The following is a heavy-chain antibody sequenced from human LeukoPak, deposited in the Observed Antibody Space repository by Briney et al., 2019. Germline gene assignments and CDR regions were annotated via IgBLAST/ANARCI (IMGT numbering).Heavy chain of an antibody. J-gene: IGHJ5*02. Sequence: ASVKVSYKAARYTFTGYYMHWVRQAPGQGLEWVGWINPNSGGTNYAQKFQGRVTMTRDTSISTAYMEVSRLRSDDTAIYYCASAFPFTLFPSPTWGQGTLVTVSS. V-gene: IGHV1-2*02. CDR3: ASAFPFTLFPSPT. CDR2: INPNSGGT. CDR1: RYTFTGYY. D-gene: IGHD2/OR15-2a*01.